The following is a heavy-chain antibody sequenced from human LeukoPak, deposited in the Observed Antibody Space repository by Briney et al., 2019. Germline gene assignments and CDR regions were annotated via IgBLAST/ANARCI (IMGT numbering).Heavy chain of an antibody. CDR1: GGSISSYY. D-gene: IGHD6-13*01. CDR3: ARSRRTNWQQLGGYYMDV. V-gene: IGHV4-4*07. Sequence: SETLSLTCTVSGGSISSYYWSWIRQPAGKGLEWIGRIYTSGSTNYNPSLKSRVTMSVDTSKNQFSLKLSSVTAADTAVYYCARSRRTNWQQLGGYYMDVWGKGTTVTISS. J-gene: IGHJ6*03. CDR2: IYTSGST.